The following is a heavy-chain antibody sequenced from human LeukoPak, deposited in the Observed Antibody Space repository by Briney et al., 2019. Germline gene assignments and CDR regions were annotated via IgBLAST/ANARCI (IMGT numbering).Heavy chain of an antibody. Sequence: SVKVSCKASGGTFISYAISWVRQAPGQGLEWMGRIIHIFGRANYAQKFQGRVTITTDESTSTAYMELSSLRSEDTAVYYCARGGYCSGGSCSPYYFDYWGQGTLVTVSS. CDR1: GGTFISYA. V-gene: IGHV1-69*05. CDR2: IIHIFGRA. CDR3: ARGGYCSGGSCSPYYFDY. D-gene: IGHD2-15*01. J-gene: IGHJ4*02.